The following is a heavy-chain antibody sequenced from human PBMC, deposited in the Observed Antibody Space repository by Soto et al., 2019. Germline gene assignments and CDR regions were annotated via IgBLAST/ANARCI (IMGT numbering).Heavy chain of an antibody. CDR3: AKQKGDSRTYNGMDV. CDR2: NYYSGST. V-gene: IGHV4-39*01. D-gene: IGHD2-2*01. Sequence: PSETLSLTCTVSGGSISSSRYYWGWLRHPPGKGLEWMGRNYYSGSTNYNPSLKSRVTISVDTSKNQFSLKLSSVTAADTAVYYCAKQKGDSRTYNGMDVWGQGTTVTVS. J-gene: IGHJ6*02. CDR1: GGSISSSRYY.